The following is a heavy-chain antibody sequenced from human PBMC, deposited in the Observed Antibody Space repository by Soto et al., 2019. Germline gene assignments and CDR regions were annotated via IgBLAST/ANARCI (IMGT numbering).Heavy chain of an antibody. CDR2: TYYRSKWYN. CDR3: AREPSGRPSSSWYRIKKRYITHNWFDP. CDR1: GDSVSSNSAA. D-gene: IGHD6-13*01. V-gene: IGHV6-1*01. J-gene: IGHJ5*02. Sequence: SQTLSLTCVISGDSVSSNSAAWNWIRQSPSRGLEWLGRTYYRSKWYNDYAVSVKSRITINPDTSKNQFSLQLNSVTPEDTAVYYYAREPSGRPSSSWYRIKKRYITHNWFDPWGQGTLVTVSS.